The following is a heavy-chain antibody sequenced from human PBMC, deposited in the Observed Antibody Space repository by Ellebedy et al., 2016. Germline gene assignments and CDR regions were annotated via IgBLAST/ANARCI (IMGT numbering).Heavy chain of an antibody. CDR2: IYHSGST. J-gene: IGHJ4*02. D-gene: IGHD2-21*02. CDR1: GASMSSYF. V-gene: IGHV4-59*08. Sequence: SETLSLTCTVSGASMSSYFWNWMRQPPGKGLEWIGYIYHSGSTVYNPSLMGRVTISIDTSKDQFSLKLKSATAADTAVYYCAKSNYGDLPFQWGQGTLVAVSS. CDR3: AKSNYGDLPFQ.